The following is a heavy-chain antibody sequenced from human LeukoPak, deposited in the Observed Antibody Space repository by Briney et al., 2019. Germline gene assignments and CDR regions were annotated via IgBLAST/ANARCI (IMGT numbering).Heavy chain of an antibody. Sequence: PGGSLRLSCSASGFTFSTYWMSWVRQAPGKGLEWVANMRRDGNEIYYLDSVRGRFTISRDNAKNSLYLQMNSLRAEDTAVYYCAILCWGNQLAGFDSWGQRTLVTYSS. CDR3: AILCWGNQLAGFDS. V-gene: IGHV3-7*01. CDR2: MRRDGNEI. J-gene: IGHJ4*02. CDR1: GFTFSTYW. D-gene: IGHD3-10*02.